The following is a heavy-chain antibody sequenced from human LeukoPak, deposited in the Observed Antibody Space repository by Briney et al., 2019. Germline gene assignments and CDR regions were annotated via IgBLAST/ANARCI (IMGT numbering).Heavy chain of an antibody. CDR3: VREKSVVVPSNYYFFDL. CDR1: GFTFSSYA. D-gene: IGHD4-11*01. Sequence: GGSLRLSCAASGFTFSSYAMSWVRQAPGKGLEWVSLIYSDGSAYYADSVKGRFSISRDNSKNTLYLQVNSLRAEDTAVYFCVREKSVVVPSNYYFFDLWGRGTLVTVSS. V-gene: IGHV3-23*03. CDR2: IYSDGSA. J-gene: IGHJ2*01.